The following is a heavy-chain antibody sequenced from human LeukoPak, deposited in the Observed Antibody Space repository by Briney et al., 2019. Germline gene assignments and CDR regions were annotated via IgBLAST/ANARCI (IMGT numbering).Heavy chain of an antibody. CDR2: ISPTGGAT. CDR1: RYTSTAYY. Sequence: PSLKVSCKTSRYTSTAYYMPRGPGSPRPGREGMRWISPTGGATNYAQKFQAGVTMTGDTSISTAYMELSSLRSDDTAVYYCARLGGGSSWSNFDYWGQGNLVTVSS. D-gene: IGHD6-13*01. J-gene: IGHJ4*02. CDR3: ARLGGGSSWSNFDY. V-gene: IGHV1-2*02.